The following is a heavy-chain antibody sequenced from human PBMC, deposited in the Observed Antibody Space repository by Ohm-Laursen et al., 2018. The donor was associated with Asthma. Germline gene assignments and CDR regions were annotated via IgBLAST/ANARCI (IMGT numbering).Heavy chain of an antibody. V-gene: IGHV1-24*01. J-gene: IGHJ4*02. CDR1: GDPLIEVS. D-gene: IGHD2-15*01. Sequence: ASVKVSCKVSGDPLIEVSLQWVRQAPGKGLEWVGGFNPEDGERIYSQKVQGRVTMTDDTSIDTAFMELRGLRSEDTAVYFCATARCRGASCFLVGFDSWGQGTLVTVSS. CDR2: FNPEDGER. CDR3: ATARCRGASCFLVGFDS.